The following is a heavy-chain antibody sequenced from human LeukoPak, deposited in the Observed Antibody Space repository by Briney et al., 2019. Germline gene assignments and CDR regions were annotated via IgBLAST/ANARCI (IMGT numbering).Heavy chain of an antibody. J-gene: IGHJ4*02. CDR2: IWYDGSYK. D-gene: IGHD3-22*01. V-gene: IGHV3-33*01. CDR1: GFTCITYG. Sequence: PGGSLRLSCAASGFTCITYGMHWVRQAPGKGLEWVALIWYDGSYKYYADSVKGRFTISRDNSKNTLYLQMNSLRAEDTAVYYCAREYYDSSDYPRQHYFDYWGQGTLVTVSS. CDR3: AREYYDSSDYPRQHYFDY.